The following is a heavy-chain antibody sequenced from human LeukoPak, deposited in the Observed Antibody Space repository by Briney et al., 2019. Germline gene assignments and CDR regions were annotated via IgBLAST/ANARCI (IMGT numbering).Heavy chain of an antibody. V-gene: IGHV4-34*01. CDR2: INHSGST. J-gene: IGHJ4*02. CDR1: GGSFSGYY. D-gene: IGHD6-25*01. CDR3: ARSSGTGTFSY. Sequence: KPSETLSLTCAVYGGSFSGYYWSWIRQPPGKGLEWIGEINHSGSTNYNPSLKSRVTISVDTSKNQFSLKLSSVTAADTAVYYRARSSGTGTFSYWGQGTLVTVSS.